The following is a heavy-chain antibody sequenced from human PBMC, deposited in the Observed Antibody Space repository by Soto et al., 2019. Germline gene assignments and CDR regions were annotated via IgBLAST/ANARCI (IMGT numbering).Heavy chain of an antibody. CDR1: GGSISSYY. CDR2: IYYSGST. Sequence: PSETLSLTCTVSGGSISSYYWGWIRQPPGKGLEWIGSIYYSGSTYYNPSLKSRVTISVDTSKNQFSLKLSSVTAADTAVYYCARHDARFAAAVYYWGQGTLVTVSS. CDR3: ARHDARFAAAVYY. V-gene: IGHV4-39*01. J-gene: IGHJ4*02. D-gene: IGHD6-13*01.